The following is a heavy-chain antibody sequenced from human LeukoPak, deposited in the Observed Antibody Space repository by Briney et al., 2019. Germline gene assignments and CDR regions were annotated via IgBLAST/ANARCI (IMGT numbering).Heavy chain of an antibody. CDR1: GGSFSGYY. CDR3: ARDLRGYSGAKFDY. D-gene: IGHD4/OR15-4a*01. J-gene: IGHJ4*02. CDR2: INHSGST. V-gene: IGHV4-34*01. Sequence: SETLSLTCAVYGGSFSGYYWSWIRQPPGKGLEWIGEINHSGSTNYNPSLKSRVTISVDTSKNQFSLKLSSVTAADTAVYYCARDLRGYSGAKFDYWGRGTLVTVSS.